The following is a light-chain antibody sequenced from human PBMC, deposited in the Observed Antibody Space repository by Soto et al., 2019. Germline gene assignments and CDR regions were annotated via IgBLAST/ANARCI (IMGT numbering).Light chain of an antibody. CDR3: QQYDNLPYT. CDR2: DAS. Sequence: DIQMTHSPSSLSASVGDSVTITCQARQDISNYLNWYQQKPGKAPKLLIYDASNLETGVPSRFSGSGSGTDFTFTISSLQPEDIATYYCQQYDNLPYTFGQGTKLEIK. CDR1: QDISNY. J-gene: IGKJ2*01. V-gene: IGKV1-33*01.